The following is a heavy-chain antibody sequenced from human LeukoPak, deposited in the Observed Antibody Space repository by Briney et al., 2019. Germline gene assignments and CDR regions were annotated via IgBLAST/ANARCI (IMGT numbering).Heavy chain of an antibody. V-gene: IGHV1-69*04. CDR1: GGTFSSYA. CDR3: AREFPYDSLYYFDY. J-gene: IGHJ4*02. Sequence: ASVKVSCKASGGTFSSYAISWVRQAPGQGLEWMGRIIPILGIANYAQKFQGRVTITADKSTSTAYMELSSLRSEDTAVYYCAREFPYDSLYYFDYWGRGTLVTVSS. D-gene: IGHD3-22*01. CDR2: IIPILGIA.